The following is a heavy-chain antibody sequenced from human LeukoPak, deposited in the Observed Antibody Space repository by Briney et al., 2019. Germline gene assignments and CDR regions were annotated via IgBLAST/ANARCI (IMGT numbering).Heavy chain of an antibody. CDR2: IVEDGSET. Sequence: GGSLRLSCATSGFTFSRYWMTWVRQAPGKGLEWVASIVEDGSETYYLDSVKGRFTFSRDNAKNSLYLQMNSLRGEDTAVYYCARDPTRRFDLWGQGTLVAVSS. J-gene: IGHJ4*02. CDR3: ARDPTRRFDL. CDR1: GFTFSRYW. V-gene: IGHV3-7*01.